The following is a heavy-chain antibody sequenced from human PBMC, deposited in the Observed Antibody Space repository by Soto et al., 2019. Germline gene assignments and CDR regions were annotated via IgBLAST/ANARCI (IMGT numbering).Heavy chain of an antibody. Sequence: GGSLRLSCAASGFTFSSYAMSWVRQAPGKGLEWVANIKQDGSEKYYVDSVKGRFTISRDNAKNSLYLQMNSLRAEDTAVYYCARRGYSGYTYYYYYMDVWGKGTTVTVSS. D-gene: IGHD5-12*01. V-gene: IGHV3-7*01. CDR2: IKQDGSEK. CDR1: GFTFSSYA. J-gene: IGHJ6*03. CDR3: ARRGYSGYTYYYYYMDV.